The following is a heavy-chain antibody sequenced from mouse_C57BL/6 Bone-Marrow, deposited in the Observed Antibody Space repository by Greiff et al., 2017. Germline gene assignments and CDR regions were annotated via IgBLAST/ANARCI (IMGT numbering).Heavy chain of an antibody. D-gene: IGHD2-1*01. V-gene: IGHV1-66*01. Sequence: VQGVESGPELVKPGASVKISCKASGYSFTSYYIHWVKQRPGQGLEWIGWIYPGSGNTKYNEKFKGKATLTADTSSSTAYMQLSSLTSEDSAVYYCAREDGNLYWYFDVWGTGTTVTVSS. CDR3: AREDGNLYWYFDV. CDR2: IYPGSGNT. J-gene: IGHJ1*03. CDR1: GYSFTSYY.